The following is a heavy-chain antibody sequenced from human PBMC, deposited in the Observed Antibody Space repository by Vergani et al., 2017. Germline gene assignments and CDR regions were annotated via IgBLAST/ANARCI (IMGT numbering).Heavy chain of an antibody. Sequence: QVQLVQSGAEVKKPGASVKVSCKASGYTFTSYGISWVRQAPGHGLEWMGWISAYNGNTNYAQKLQGRVTMTTDTSTSTAYMELRSLRSDDTAVYYCARDPRIAVAGIAKYGMDVWGQGTTVTVSS. CDR3: ARDPRIAVAGIAKYGMDV. J-gene: IGHJ6*02. CDR2: ISAYNGNT. D-gene: IGHD6-19*01. V-gene: IGHV1-18*01. CDR1: GYTFTSYG.